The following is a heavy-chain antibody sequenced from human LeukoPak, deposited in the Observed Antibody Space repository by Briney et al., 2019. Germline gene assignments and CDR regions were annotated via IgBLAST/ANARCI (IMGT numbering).Heavy chain of an antibody. D-gene: IGHD2-2*03. V-gene: IGHV3-53*01. CDR2: IYSGGST. CDR3: ARSRSGYCSSTSCYPFDY. CDR1: GFTVSSNY. J-gene: IGHJ4*02. Sequence: GGSLRLSCAASGFTVSSNYMSWVRQAPGKGLEWVSVIYSGGSTYYADSVKGRFTISRDNSKNTLYLQMNSLRAEDTAVYYCARSRSGYCSSTSCYPFDYWGQGTLVTVSS.